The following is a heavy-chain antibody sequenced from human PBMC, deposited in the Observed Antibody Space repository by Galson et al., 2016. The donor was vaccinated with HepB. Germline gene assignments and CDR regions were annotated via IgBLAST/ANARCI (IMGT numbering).Heavy chain of an antibody. D-gene: IGHD3-22*01. Sequence: SVKVSCKASGYTFTSHWMHWVRQAPGQGLEWMGIINPSGTSPTYAEKFQGRVTMTRDTSTSTDYMELSSLRSEDTAVYYCARDNSMMETSWWFDPWGQGTLVTVPS. CDR1: GYTFTSHW. CDR3: ARDNSMMETSWWFDP. J-gene: IGHJ5*02. CDR2: INPSGTSP. V-gene: IGHV1-46*01.